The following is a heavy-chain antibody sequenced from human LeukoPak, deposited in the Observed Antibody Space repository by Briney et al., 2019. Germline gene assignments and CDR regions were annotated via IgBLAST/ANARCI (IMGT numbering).Heavy chain of an antibody. CDR2: INHSGST. V-gene: IGHV4-34*01. J-gene: IGHJ4*02. CDR1: GSSFSGYY. CDR3: AREPGWTIAARPFDY. Sequence: PSETLSLTCGVYGSSFSGYYWSWIRQPPGKGLEWIGGINHSGSTNYNASLKSRVTISVDTSRKQFSLKLSSVTAADSAMYYCAREPGWTIAARPFDYCGQGTLVTVSS. D-gene: IGHD6-6*01.